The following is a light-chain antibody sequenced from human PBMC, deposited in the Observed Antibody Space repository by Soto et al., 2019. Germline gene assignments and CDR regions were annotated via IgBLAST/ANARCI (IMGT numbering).Light chain of an antibody. J-gene: IGKJ4*01. CDR3: QQRSNS. CDR2: DAA. V-gene: IGKV3-11*01. CDR1: QSVSSY. Sequence: EIVLTQSPATLSLSPRERATHSCRASQSVSSYLAWYQQKPGQAPRLLIYDAANRATGIPARFGGSGSGTDFTLTIISLEPEDFAVYYCQQRSNSFGGGTRWIS.